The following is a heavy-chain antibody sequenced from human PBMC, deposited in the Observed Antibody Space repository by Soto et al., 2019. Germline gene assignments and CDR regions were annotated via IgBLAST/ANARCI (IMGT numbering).Heavy chain of an antibody. CDR2: IIPMIPRT. CDR1: GDTFNNYA. J-gene: IGHJ4*02. D-gene: IGHD3-9*01. CDR3: ASWDYDVLTGYSYDD. V-gene: IGHV1-69*01. Sequence: QVHLVQSGTEVKKPGSSVKVSCKASGDTFNNYAISWVRQAPGQGLQWMGGIIPMIPRTNYAQKFQGRVTLTADASRSTAYMELRSLRSEDTAVYYCASWDYDVLTGYSYDDWGQGTLVTVSS.